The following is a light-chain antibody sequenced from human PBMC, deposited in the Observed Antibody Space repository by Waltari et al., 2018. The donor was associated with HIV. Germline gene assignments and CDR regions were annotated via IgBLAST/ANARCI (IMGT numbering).Light chain of an antibody. CDR3: SSYAASSNLV. V-gene: IGLV2-8*01. CDR2: EVT. CDR1: SSDVGGYKY. Sequence: QSALTQPPSASGSPGQSVTISCTGTSSDVGGYKYFSWYQQHLGRAPKLIIYEVTKRPSGVPDRFFGSKSGNTASLTVSGLQADDEADYYCSSYAASSNLVFGGGTKLTVL. J-gene: IGLJ3*02.